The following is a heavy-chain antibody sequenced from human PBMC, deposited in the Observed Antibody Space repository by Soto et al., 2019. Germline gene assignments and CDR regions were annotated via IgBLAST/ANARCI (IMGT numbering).Heavy chain of an antibody. Sequence: QDQLVQSGGEVKRPGASVKVSCKASGYSFTNYGITWVRQAPGQGFEWMGWISAYNGDTNYAQKLQGRVTMTTDASTSTAYLECRSLSSDDTAVYYCARDRGVAPPVAGNTHYYYYMDVWGKGTTVTVSS. CDR3: ARDRGVAPPVAGNTHYYYYMDV. D-gene: IGHD6-19*01. CDR1: GYSFTNYG. CDR2: ISAYNGDT. J-gene: IGHJ6*03. V-gene: IGHV1-18*01.